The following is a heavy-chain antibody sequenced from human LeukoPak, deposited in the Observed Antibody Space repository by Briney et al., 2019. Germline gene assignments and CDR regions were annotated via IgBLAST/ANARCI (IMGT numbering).Heavy chain of an antibody. CDR2: INPNSGGT. V-gene: IGHV1-2*02. CDR1: GYTFTGYY. J-gene: IGHJ4*02. CDR3: ARDRDYDSSGYYPLGY. D-gene: IGHD3-22*01. Sequence: ASVKVSCKASGYTFTGYYMHWVRQAPGQGLEWMGWINPNSGGTNYAQKFQGRVTMTRDTSISTAYMELSRLRSDDTGVYYCARDRDYDSSGYYPLGYWGQGTLVTVSS.